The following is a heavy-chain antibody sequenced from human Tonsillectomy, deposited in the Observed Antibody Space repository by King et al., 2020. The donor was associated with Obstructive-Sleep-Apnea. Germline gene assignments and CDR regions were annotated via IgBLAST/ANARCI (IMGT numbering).Heavy chain of an antibody. CDR2: IYYSGST. CDR3: AHSHKNFRSGYYLNWFDP. Sequence: LQLQESGPGLVKPSETLSLTCTVSGGSISSTTYFWGWIRQPPGKGLEWIGSIYYSGSTFYNPSLRSRVTISVDTSKNQFSLKLSSVTAADTAMYYCAHSHKNFRSGYYLNWFDPWGQGTRVTVSS. D-gene: IGHD3-3*01. V-gene: IGHV4-39*07. J-gene: IGHJ5*02. CDR1: GGSISSTTYF.